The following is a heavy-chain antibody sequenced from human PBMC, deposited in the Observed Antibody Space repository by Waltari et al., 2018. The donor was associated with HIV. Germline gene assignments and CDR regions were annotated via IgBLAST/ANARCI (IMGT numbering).Heavy chain of an antibody. D-gene: IGHD6-19*01. Sequence: QLQLQESGPGLVKPSETLSLNCTVSGGSISSSNYYWGWIRQPPGKSLEWIGSIYHTGSTHYNPSFKSRVTISEDMSNNQFSLKMISVTAADSAIYYCATVSSGWSMFKIWGQGTLVTVSS. V-gene: IGHV4-39*01. CDR1: GGSISSSNYY. CDR2: IYHTGST. CDR3: ATVSSGWSMFKI. J-gene: IGHJ4*02.